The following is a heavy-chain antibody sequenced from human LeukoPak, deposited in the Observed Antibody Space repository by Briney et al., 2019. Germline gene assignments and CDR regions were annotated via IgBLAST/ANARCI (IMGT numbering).Heavy chain of an antibody. D-gene: IGHD7-27*01. CDR3: ARHWGTFDY. CDR2: VFYSGST. CDR1: GGSVSSDTYY. J-gene: IGHJ4*02. Sequence: SETLSLTCTVSGGSVSSDTYYWGWIRQPPGKGLEWVANVFYSGSTYPSPSLKSRVTISVDTSKNQFSLKLSSVTAADTAVYYCARHWGTFDYWGQGTLVTVSS. V-gene: IGHV4-39*01.